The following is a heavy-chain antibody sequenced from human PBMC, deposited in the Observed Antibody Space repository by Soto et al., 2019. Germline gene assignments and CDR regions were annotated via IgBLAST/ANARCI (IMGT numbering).Heavy chain of an antibody. Sequence: LKISCKGSGYSFTSYWISWVRQMPGKGLEWMGRIDPSDSYTNYSPSFQGHVTISADKSISTAYLQWSSLKASDTAMYYCAGGRYSSSWYGNYYYGMDVWGQGTTVTVSS. D-gene: IGHD6-13*01. J-gene: IGHJ6*02. V-gene: IGHV5-10-1*01. CDR2: IDPSDSYT. CDR1: GYSFTSYW. CDR3: AGGRYSSSWYGNYYYGMDV.